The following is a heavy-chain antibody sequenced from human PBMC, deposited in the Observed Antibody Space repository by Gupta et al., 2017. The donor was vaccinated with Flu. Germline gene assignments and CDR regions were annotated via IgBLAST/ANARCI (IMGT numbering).Heavy chain of an antibody. D-gene: IGHD4-17*01. Sequence: SISNSRSYIYYADSVKGRFTISRDNAKNSLYLQMNSLRAEDTAVYYCATSGGMTTKVYWGQGTLVTVSS. V-gene: IGHV3-21*01. CDR2: ISNSRSYI. CDR3: ATSGGMTTKVY. J-gene: IGHJ4*02.